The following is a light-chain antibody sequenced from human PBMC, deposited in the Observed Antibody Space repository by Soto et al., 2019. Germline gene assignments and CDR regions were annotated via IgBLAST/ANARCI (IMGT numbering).Light chain of an antibody. CDR2: GAS. Sequence: EIVLTQSPGTLSLSPGERATRSCRASQSVSSYLAWYQQKPGQAPRLLIYGASSRATGIPDRFSGSGSGTDFTLTISRLEPEDFAVYYCQQYGSSPYTFGQGTKLEIK. CDR1: QSVSSY. CDR3: QQYGSSPYT. V-gene: IGKV3-20*01. J-gene: IGKJ2*01.